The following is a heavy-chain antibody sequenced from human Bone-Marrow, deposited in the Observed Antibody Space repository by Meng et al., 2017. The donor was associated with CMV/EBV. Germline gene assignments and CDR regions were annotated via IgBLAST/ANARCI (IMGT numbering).Heavy chain of an antibody. CDR3: ARSSTSCDFDY. CDR1: GGSISSSSYY. CDR2: IYYSGST. Sequence: SETLSLTCTVSGGSISSSSYYWGWIRQPPGKGLEWIGSIYYSGSTYYNPSLKSRVTISVDTSKNQFSLKLSSVTAADTAVYYCARSSTSCDFDYWGQGTLVTVSS. V-gene: IGHV4-39*07. J-gene: IGHJ4*02. D-gene: IGHD2-2*01.